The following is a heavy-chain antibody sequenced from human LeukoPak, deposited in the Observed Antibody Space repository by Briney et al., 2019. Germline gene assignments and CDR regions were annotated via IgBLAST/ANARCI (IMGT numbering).Heavy chain of an antibody. CDR2: ISYDGSYM. V-gene: IGHV3-30*04. CDR3: ARDLRGTSGWSAFDI. Sequence: GGSLRLSCAASRFRFSSYSMHWVRQAPGKGLEGVAVISYDGSYMYYGDSVKGRFTISRDNSKNTLHLQMNSLRAEDTAVYYCARDLRGTSGWSAFDIWGQGTMVTVSS. D-gene: IGHD6-19*01. CDR1: RFRFSSYS. J-gene: IGHJ3*02.